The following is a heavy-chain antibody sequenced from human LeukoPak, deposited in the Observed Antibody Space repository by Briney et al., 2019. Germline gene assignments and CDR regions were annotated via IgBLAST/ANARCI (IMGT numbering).Heavy chain of an antibody. CDR2: INHSGST. J-gene: IGHJ4*02. V-gene: IGHV4-34*01. CDR3: AGRDGYNRPVDY. Sequence: SETLSLTCAVYGGSFSGYYWSWIRQPPGKGLEWIGEINHSGSTNYNPSLKSRVTISVDTSKNQFSLKLSSVTAADTAVYYCAGRDGYNRPVDYWGQGTLVTVPS. D-gene: IGHD5-24*01. CDR1: GGSFSGYY.